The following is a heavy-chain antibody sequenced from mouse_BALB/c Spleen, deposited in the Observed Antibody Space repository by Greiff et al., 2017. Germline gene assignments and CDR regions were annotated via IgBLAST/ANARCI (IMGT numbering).Heavy chain of an antibody. CDR3: ARSGMITTVFDY. D-gene: IGHD2-4*01. CDR1: GYTFTSYW. Sequence: VQLQQSGAELAKPGASVKMSCKASGYTFTSYWMHWVKQRPGQGLEWIGYINPSTGYTEYNQKFKDKATLTADKSSSTAYMQLSSLTSEDSAVYYCARSGMITTVFDYWGQGTTLTVSS. V-gene: IGHV1-7*01. CDR2: INPSTGYT. J-gene: IGHJ2*01.